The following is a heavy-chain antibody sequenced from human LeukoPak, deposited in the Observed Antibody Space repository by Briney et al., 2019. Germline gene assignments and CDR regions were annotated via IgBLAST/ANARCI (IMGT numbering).Heavy chain of an antibody. Sequence: PGGSLRLSCAASGFAFNNYVMTWVRQAPGKGLDWFSAITASSGLTYYADSVKGRFTISRDSSKSTIYLQMTSLTAEDTAVYYCAKGSGTSRPYYLDSWGRGTLVTVSS. D-gene: IGHD6-25*01. V-gene: IGHV3-23*01. J-gene: IGHJ4*02. CDR2: ITASSGLT. CDR1: GFAFNNYV. CDR3: AKGSGTSRPYYLDS.